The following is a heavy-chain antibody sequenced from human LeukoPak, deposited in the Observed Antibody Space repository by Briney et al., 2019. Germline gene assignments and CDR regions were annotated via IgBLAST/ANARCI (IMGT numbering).Heavy chain of an antibody. Sequence: PGGSLRLSWAASGFTFSSYSINWVRQAPGKGLEWVSSISSSGTYVYYADSVKGRFTISRDNSKNTLYLQMNSLRAEDTAVYYCARDGRYYYGSGGHFDYWGQGTLVTVSS. CDR1: GFTFSSYS. CDR2: ISSSGTYV. CDR3: ARDGRYYYGSGGHFDY. D-gene: IGHD3-10*01. V-gene: IGHV3-21*01. J-gene: IGHJ4*02.